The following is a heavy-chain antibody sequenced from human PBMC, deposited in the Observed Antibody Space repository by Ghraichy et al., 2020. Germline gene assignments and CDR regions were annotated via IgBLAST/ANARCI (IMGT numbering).Heavy chain of an antibody. D-gene: IGHD3-22*01. J-gene: IGHJ2*01. CDR1: GFTFSSYA. Sequence: GGSLRLSCAASGFTFSSYAMSWVRQAPGKGLEWVSAISGSGGSTYYADSVKGRFTISRDNSKNTLYLQMNSLRAEDTAVYYCAKEQDSSGYYFSYWYFDLWGRGTLVTVSS. CDR3: AKEQDSSGYYFSYWYFDL. CDR2: ISGSGGST. V-gene: IGHV3-23*01.